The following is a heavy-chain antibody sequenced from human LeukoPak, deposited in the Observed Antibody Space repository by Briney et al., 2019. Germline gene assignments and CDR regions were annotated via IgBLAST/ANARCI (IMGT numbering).Heavy chain of an antibody. CDR2: ITDSGSNT. J-gene: IGHJ4*02. CDR1: GFTFSDYY. D-gene: IGHD6-19*01. Sequence: GGSLRLSCAASGFTFSDYYMAWIRQAPGKGLEGISYITDSGSNTYYADSVKGRFTISRDNARNSLYLQMNSLRAEDTAVYYCARDLAVAGYWGQGTVVAVSS. CDR3: ARDLAVAGY. V-gene: IGHV3-11*01.